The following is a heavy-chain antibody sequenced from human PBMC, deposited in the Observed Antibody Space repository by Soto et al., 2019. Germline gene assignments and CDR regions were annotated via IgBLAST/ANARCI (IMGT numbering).Heavy chain of an antibody. J-gene: IGHJ6*02. Sequence: GGSLRLSCAASGFTFNTSGMHWVRQAPGKGLEWVAVIAFDGSREFYGDSVRGRFTISRDNSKNTLFLQMKSLTPEDTAVYYCATKVRVTNYLYYGMDVWGQGTTVTVSS. V-gene: IGHV3-30*03. CDR3: ATKVRVTNYLYYGMDV. D-gene: IGHD2-21*02. CDR1: GFTFNTSG. CDR2: IAFDGSRE.